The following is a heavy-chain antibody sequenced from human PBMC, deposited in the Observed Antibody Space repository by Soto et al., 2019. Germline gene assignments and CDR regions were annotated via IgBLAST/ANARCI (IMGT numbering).Heavy chain of an antibody. CDR1: GFTFSGYS. J-gene: IGHJ6*02. D-gene: IGHD5-18*01. Sequence: GSLRLSCAASGFTFSGYSMHWVRQAPGKGLEWVAVIQHDASNIYYADSVKGRFTISRDNSKNTLYLQMNGLTAEDTALYYCVRVGWGYSFGNGMDGWGQGTTVTVSS. CDR2: IQHDASNI. CDR3: VRVGWGYSFGNGMDG. V-gene: IGHV3-30-3*01.